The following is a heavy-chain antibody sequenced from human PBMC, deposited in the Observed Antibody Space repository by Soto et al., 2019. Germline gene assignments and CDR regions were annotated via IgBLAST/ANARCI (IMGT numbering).Heavy chain of an antibody. CDR2: IYYTGST. CDR1: GGSVTITDSY. CDR3: ARRFHCSNGICYTDS. D-gene: IGHD2-8*01. J-gene: IGHJ4*02. Sequence: SETLSLTCTVSGGSVTITDSYWGWIRQPPGKGLEWIGSIYYTGSTYYSSSLKSRVTISMDTFKNQFSLNLSSVTAADTVVYYCARRFHCSNGICYTDSWGQGTLVTVSS. V-gene: IGHV4-39*01.